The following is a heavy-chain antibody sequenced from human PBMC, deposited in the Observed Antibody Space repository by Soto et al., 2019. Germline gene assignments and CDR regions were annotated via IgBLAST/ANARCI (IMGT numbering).Heavy chain of an antibody. CDR1: GFSFVSYW. V-gene: IGHV3-74*01. D-gene: IGHD6-19*01. CDR3: VRDFRGAVAGSEFDH. CDR2: INGNADNS. Sequence: EVQLAESGGGLVLTGGSLRLSCAASGFSFVSYWMHWVRQVPGEGLAWVSRINGNADNSDYADSVKGRFTISRDNAMNRLYLQTDSLRADDTGVYYCVRDFRGAVAGSEFDHWGQGTLVTVSS. J-gene: IGHJ4*02.